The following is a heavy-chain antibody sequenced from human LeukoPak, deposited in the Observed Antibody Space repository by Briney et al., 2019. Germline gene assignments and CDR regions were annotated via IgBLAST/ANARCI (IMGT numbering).Heavy chain of an antibody. J-gene: IGHJ5*02. V-gene: IGHV1-18*01. CDR3: ARVWEFYGLEVGATIWFDP. CDR2: ISAYNGNT. D-gene: IGHD1-26*01. Sequence: ASVKVSCKASGYTFTSYGISWVRQAPGQGLEWMGWISAYNGNTNYAQKLQGRVTMTTDTSTSTAYMELRSLRSDDTAVYYCARVWEFYGLEVGATIWFDPWGQGTLVTVSS. CDR1: GYTFTSYG.